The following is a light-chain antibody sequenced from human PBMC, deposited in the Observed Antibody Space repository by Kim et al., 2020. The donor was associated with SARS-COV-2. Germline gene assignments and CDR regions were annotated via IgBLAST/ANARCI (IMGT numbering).Light chain of an antibody. CDR3: QSYDSSNRV. J-gene: IGLJ3*02. CDR1: SGSIASNY. CDR2: EDN. Sequence: GNAVTISCTPSSGSIASNYVQWYQQRPGSAPTTVIYEDNQRPSGVPDRFSGSIDSSSNSASLTISGLKTEDEADYYCQSYDSSNRVFGGGTQLTVL. V-gene: IGLV6-57*03.